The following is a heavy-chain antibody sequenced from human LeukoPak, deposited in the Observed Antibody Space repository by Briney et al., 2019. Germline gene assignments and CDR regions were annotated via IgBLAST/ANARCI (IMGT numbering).Heavy chain of an antibody. Sequence: PGGSLRLSCAASGFTFSSYSMNWVRQAPGKGLEWVSGIGSNSVPTVYADSVKGRFTISRDNSKSMLYLQMDGLRVEDTAVYYCAKHCSGYCSTASEKRFDPWGQGTLVTVSS. CDR3: AKHCSGYCSTASEKRFDP. CDR2: IGSNSVPT. CDR1: GFTFSSYS. V-gene: IGHV3-23*01. D-gene: IGHD2-2*03. J-gene: IGHJ5*02.